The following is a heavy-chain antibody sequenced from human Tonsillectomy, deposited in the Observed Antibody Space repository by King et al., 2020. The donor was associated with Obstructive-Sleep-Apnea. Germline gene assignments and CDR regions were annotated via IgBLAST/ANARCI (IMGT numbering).Heavy chain of an antibody. V-gene: IGHV3-48*04. CDR3: ARSIAARLGVVRWFDP. J-gene: IGHJ5*02. Sequence: QLVQSGGGLVQPGGSLRLSCAASGFTFSSYSMYWVRQAPGKGLEWVLNSSSSSSTIYYAAPVKGRFTISRDNAKNSLYLQMNSLGAEDTAVYYCARSIAARLGVVRWFDPWGQGTLVTVSS. CDR2: SSSSSSTI. CDR1: GFTFSSYS. D-gene: IGHD6-6*01.